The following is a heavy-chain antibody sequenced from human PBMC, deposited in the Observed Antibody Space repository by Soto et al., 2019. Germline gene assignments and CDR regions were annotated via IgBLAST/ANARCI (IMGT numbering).Heavy chain of an antibody. D-gene: IGHD2-15*01. Sequence: GSTYYADPVKGRFTISRDNSKNTLYLQMSSLRAEDTAVYYCVKDPEYGGNYDYWGQGTLVTVSS. V-gene: IGHV3-64D*06. J-gene: IGHJ4*02. CDR3: VKDPEYGGNYDY. CDR2: TYY.